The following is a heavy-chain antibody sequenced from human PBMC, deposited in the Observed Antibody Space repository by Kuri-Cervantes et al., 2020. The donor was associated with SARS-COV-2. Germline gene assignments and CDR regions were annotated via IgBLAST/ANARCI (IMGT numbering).Heavy chain of an antibody. V-gene: IGHV3-21*01. Sequence: GGSLTLSCAASGFSFSSYWMSWVRQAPGKGLEWVSSISSSSSYIYYADSVKGRLTISRDNAKNSLYLQMNSLRAEDTAVYYCARDHCSSTSCYLWGQGTMVTVSS. CDR3: ARDHCSSTSCYL. J-gene: IGHJ3*01. CDR2: ISSSSSYI. D-gene: IGHD2-2*01. CDR1: GFSFSSYW.